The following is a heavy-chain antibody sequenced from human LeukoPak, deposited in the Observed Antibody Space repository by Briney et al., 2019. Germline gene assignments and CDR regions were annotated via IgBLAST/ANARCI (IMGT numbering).Heavy chain of an antibody. CDR1: GFTFSSYA. V-gene: IGHV3-23*01. CDR2: ISGSGGST. D-gene: IGHD2-2*02. J-gene: IGHJ3*02. Sequence: GGSLRLSCAASGFTFSSYAMSWVRQAPGKGLEWVSAISGSGGSTYYADSVKGRFTISRDNSKNTLYLQMNSLRAEDTAVYYCAKGDCSSTSCYTPGAFDIWGQGTMVTVSS. CDR3: AKGDCSSTSCYTPGAFDI.